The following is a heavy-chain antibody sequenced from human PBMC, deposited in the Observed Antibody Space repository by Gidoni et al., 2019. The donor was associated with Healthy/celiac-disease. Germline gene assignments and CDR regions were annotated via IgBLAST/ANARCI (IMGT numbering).Heavy chain of an antibody. CDR2: IKQDGSEK. CDR3: ARDHIVVVVAATQGYDY. J-gene: IGHJ4*02. Sequence: VQLVESGGGLVKPGGSLRLSCAASGFTFSRYWMSWVRQAPGKGLEWVANIKQDGSEKYYVDSVKGRFTISRDNAKNSLYLQMNSLRAEDTAVYYCARDHIVVVVAATQGYDYWGQGTLVTVSS. CDR1: GFTFSRYW. D-gene: IGHD2-15*01. V-gene: IGHV3-7*01.